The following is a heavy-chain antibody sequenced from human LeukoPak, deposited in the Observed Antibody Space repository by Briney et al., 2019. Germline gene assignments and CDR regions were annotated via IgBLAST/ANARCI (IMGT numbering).Heavy chain of an antibody. Sequence: SETLSLTCIVSGGSISSYYCSWVRQPPGKGLGWMGYIYYSGSANYNPSLKSRVTISVDTSKNQFSLKLSSVTAADTAVFYCAREYMWENKEGEKYYYRSGSDYFNWFDPWGQGTLVTVSS. J-gene: IGHJ5*02. V-gene: IGHV4-59*01. CDR3: AREYMWENKEGEKYYYRSGSDYFNWFDP. D-gene: IGHD3-10*01. CDR1: GGSISSYY. CDR2: IYYSGSA.